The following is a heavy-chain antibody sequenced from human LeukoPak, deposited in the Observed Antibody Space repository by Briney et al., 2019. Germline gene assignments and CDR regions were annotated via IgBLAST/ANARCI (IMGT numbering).Heavy chain of an antibody. J-gene: IGHJ4*02. CDR1: GGTFSSYA. V-gene: IGHV1-69*13. CDR3: AREGAARPTFDY. D-gene: IGHD6-6*01. CDR2: IIPIFGTA. Sequence: SVTVSCKASGGTFSSYAISWVRQAPGQGLEWMGGIIPIFGTANYAQKFQGRVTITADESTSTAYMELSSLRSEDTAVYYCAREGAARPTFDYWGQGTLVTVSS.